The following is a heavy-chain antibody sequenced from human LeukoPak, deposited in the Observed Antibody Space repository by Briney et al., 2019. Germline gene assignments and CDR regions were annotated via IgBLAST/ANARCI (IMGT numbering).Heavy chain of an antibody. CDR2: INPNSGGT. CDR1: GYTFTGCY. V-gene: IGHV1-2*02. D-gene: IGHD3-22*01. CDR3: ARVGRYYDSSGYYSFLDY. Sequence: GASVKVSCKASGYTFTGCYMHWVRQAPGQGLEWMGWINPNSGGTNYAQKFQGRVTMTRDTSISTAYMELSRLRSDDTAVYYCARVGRYYDSSGYYSFLDYWGQGTLVTVSS. J-gene: IGHJ4*02.